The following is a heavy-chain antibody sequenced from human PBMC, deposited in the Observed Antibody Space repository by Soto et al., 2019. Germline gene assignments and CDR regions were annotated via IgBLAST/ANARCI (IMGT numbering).Heavy chain of an antibody. V-gene: IGHV3-21*01. D-gene: IGHD5-18*01. Sequence: GGSLRLSCAACGFTFSSYSINWVRQAPGKGLEWVSSISSSSIYIYYADSVKGRFTISRDNAKNSLYLQMNSLRAEDTAVYYCARDHGYRYGYWFEPSGERTLVSVCS. CDR2: ISSSSIYI. CDR3: ARDHGYRYGYWFEP. J-gene: IGHJ5*02. CDR1: GFTFSSYS.